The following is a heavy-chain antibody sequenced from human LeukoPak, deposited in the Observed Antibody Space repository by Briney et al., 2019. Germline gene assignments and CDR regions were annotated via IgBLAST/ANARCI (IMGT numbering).Heavy chain of an antibody. CDR1: GFTFSSYA. V-gene: IGHV3-30*04. CDR3: AKVTPSSTFGQQLVYGAFDI. J-gene: IGHJ3*02. Sequence: GGSLRLSCAASGFTFSSYAMHWVRQAPGKGLEWVAVISYDGSNKYYADSVKGRFTISRDNSKNTLYLQMNSLRAEDTAVYYCAKVTPSSTFGQQLVYGAFDIWGQGTMVTVSS. CDR2: ISYDGSNK. D-gene: IGHD6-13*01.